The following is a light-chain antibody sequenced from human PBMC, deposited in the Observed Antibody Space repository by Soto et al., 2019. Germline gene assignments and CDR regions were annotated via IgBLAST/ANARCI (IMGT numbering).Light chain of an antibody. J-gene: IGKJ1*01. CDR3: QQSYSTLTWT. CDR1: QSISSY. CDR2: AAS. V-gene: IGKV1-39*01. Sequence: DIQMTQSPSSLSASVGDRVTITCRASQSISSYLNWYQQKPGKAPKLLIYAASSLQSGVPSRFSGIGSGTDFTLTIIILQPEDFATYYCQQSYSTLTWTFGQGTKVDIK.